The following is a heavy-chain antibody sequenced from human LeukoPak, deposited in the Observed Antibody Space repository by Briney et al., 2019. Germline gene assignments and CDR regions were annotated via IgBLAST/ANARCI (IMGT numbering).Heavy chain of an antibody. V-gene: IGHV1-46*01. D-gene: IGHD4-17*01. CDR1: GYTFTSYY. Sequence: ASVKVSCKASGYTFTSYYMHWVRQAPGQGLEWMGIINPSGGSTSYAQKFQGRVTMTRDTSTSTVYMELSSLRSEDTAVYYCARALGYGDYVRQVDYWGQGTLVTVSS. CDR3: ARALGYGDYVRQVDY. CDR2: INPSGGST. J-gene: IGHJ4*02.